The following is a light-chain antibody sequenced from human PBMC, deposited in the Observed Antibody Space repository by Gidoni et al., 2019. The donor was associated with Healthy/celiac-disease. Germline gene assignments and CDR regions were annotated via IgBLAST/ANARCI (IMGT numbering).Light chain of an antibody. CDR3: QAWDSSTVV. V-gene: IGLV3-1*01. CDR1: KLGDKY. CDR2: QDS. J-gene: IGLJ2*01. Sequence: SYELTQPPSASVSPRQTASITCSGDKLGDKYACWYQQKPGQSPVLVIYQDSKRPSGIPERFSGSNSGNTATLTISGTQAMDEADYYCQAWDSSTVVFGGGTKLTVL.